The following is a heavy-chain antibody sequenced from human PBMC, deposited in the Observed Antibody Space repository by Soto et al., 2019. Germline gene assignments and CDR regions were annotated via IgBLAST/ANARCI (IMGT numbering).Heavy chain of an antibody. Sequence: EGSLRLSCAASGFTFSSFGMHWVRQAPGKGLEWVSLIWYDGSKKSYGDSVKGRFTISRDNSRNTVYLQMNSLRADDMAVYYCARDASYYSLWSGYYPSRNGMDVWGQWTTVTVSS. CDR3: ARDASYYSLWSGYYPSRNGMDV. CDR2: IWYDGSKK. V-gene: IGHV3-33*01. J-gene: IGHJ6*02. D-gene: IGHD3-3*01. CDR1: GFTFSSFG.